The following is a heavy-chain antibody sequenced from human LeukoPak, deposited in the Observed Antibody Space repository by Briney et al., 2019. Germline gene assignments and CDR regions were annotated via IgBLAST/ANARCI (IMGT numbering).Heavy chain of an antibody. J-gene: IGHJ4*02. CDR3: ARDRTRWYYDSSGYSPF. CDR1: GYSISSGLY. V-gene: IGHV4-38-2*02. D-gene: IGHD3-22*01. Sequence: SETLSLTCTVSGYSISSGLYWGWIRQPPGKGLEWIGAFYHSGITYYNPSLRGRITISVDTSKNQFSLKLNSVTAADTAVYYCARDRTRWYYDSSGYSPFGGQGTLVTVSS. CDR2: FYHSGIT.